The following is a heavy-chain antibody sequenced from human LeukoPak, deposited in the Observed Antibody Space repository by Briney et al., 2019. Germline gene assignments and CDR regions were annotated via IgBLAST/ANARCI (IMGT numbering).Heavy chain of an antibody. CDR2: IKEDGTDK. CDR1: GFSFSSNW. Sequence: GGSLRLSCAASGFSFSSNWMSWVRQAPGKGLEWVASIKEDGTDKNYVDSVKGRFTISRDNAKNSLYLQMNSLRAEDSAVYYCARAYGPGTRDYWGKGTLVTVSS. V-gene: IGHV3-7*05. D-gene: IGHD4-17*01. J-gene: IGHJ4*02. CDR3: ARAYGPGTRDY.